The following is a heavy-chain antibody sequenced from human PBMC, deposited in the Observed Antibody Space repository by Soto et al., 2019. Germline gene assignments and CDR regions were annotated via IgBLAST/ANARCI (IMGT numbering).Heavy chain of an antibody. J-gene: IGHJ3*02. Sequence: PGGSLRLSCAASGFTFSSYGMHWVRQAPGKGLEWVAVIWYDGSNKYYADSVKGRFTISRDNSKNTLYLQMNSLRAEDTAVYYCARGPGGVGATNAFDIWGQGTMVTVS. CDR3: ARGPGGVGATNAFDI. CDR2: IWYDGSNK. D-gene: IGHD1-26*01. V-gene: IGHV3-33*01. CDR1: GFTFSSYG.